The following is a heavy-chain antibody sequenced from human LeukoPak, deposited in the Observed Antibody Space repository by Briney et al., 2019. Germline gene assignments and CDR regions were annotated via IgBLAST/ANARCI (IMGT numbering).Heavy chain of an antibody. Sequence: SETLSLTCTVAGGSIRNFYWSWIRQPPGKGLEWIGYIYYSGSTNYNPSLKSRVTISVDTSKNQFSLKLSSVTAADTAVYYCARRLWVAAAGTSWFDPWGQGTLVSASS. J-gene: IGHJ5*02. D-gene: IGHD6-13*01. CDR2: IYYSGST. V-gene: IGHV4-59*08. CDR1: GGSIRNFY. CDR3: ARRLWVAAAGTSWFDP.